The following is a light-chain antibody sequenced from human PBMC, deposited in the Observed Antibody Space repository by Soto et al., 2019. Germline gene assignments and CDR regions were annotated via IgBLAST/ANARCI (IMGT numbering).Light chain of an antibody. V-gene: IGKV3-20*01. CDR1: QSVGSSY. CDR3: QQYYRAPRT. J-gene: IGKJ1*01. Sequence: ELVLTQSPGTLSLSPGERATLSCRASQSVGSSYLAWYQQQPGQAPRLLMYGASTRATGIPDRFTGSGSGTDFTLTISRLEPEDFAVYYCQQYYRAPRTFGQGTTVEIK. CDR2: GAS.